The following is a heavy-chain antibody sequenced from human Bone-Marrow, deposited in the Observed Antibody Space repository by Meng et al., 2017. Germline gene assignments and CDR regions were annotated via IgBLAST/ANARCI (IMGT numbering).Heavy chain of an antibody. Sequence: QGPLQQWGTALLKPSETLSLTCAVYGGSFSGYYWSWIRQPPGKGLEWIGEINHSGSTNYNPSLKSRVTISVDTSKNQFSLKLSSVTAADTAVYYCARGFELTYDRGNDYWGQGTLVTVSS. J-gene: IGHJ4*02. CDR3: ARGFELTYDRGNDY. CDR1: GGSFSGYY. CDR2: INHSGST. V-gene: IGHV4-34*01. D-gene: IGHD5-12*01.